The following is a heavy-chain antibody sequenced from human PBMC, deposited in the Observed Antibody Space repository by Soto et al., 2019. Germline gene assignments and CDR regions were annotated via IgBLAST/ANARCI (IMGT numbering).Heavy chain of an antibody. CDR1: GFTFSSYE. D-gene: IGHD6-19*01. CDR2: ISSSGSTI. V-gene: IGHV3-48*03. Sequence: GGSLRLSCAASGFTFSSYETNWVRQAPGKGLEWVSYISSSGSTIYYADSVKGRFTISRDNAKNSLYLQMNSLRAEDTAVYYCASGSGWYDYWGQGTLVTVSS. J-gene: IGHJ4*02. CDR3: ASGSGWYDY.